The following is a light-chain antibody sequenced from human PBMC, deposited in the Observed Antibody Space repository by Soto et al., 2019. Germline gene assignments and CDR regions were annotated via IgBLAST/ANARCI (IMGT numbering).Light chain of an antibody. CDR1: QSISVW. V-gene: IGKV1-5*03. J-gene: IGKJ1*01. CDR2: KAS. CDR3: QRYNSYSPT. Sequence: EIQMTQSPSTPSASVGDRVTITCRASQSISVWLAWYQQKAGKAPNLLIYKASRLESGVPSRFSGSGSETEFTLTISGLQPGDSATYYCQRYNSYSPTFGQGTKVDIK.